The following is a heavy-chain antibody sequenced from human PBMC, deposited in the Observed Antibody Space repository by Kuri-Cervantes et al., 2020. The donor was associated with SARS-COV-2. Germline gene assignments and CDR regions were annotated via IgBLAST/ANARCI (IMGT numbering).Heavy chain of an antibody. V-gene: IGHV3-7*05. CDR2: IDQNGNKN. J-gene: IGHJ3*02. Sequence: GESLKISCAASGFTFSTYWMTWVRQAPGKGLEWVANIDQNGNKNYYVDSVRGRFAISRDNAKNSLYLQMNSLRVEDTAVYYCARDTSPLGYCSGTNCYYDALDIWGQGTTVTVSS. D-gene: IGHD2-2*01. CDR1: GFTFSTYW. CDR3: ARDTSPLGYCSGTNCYYDALDI.